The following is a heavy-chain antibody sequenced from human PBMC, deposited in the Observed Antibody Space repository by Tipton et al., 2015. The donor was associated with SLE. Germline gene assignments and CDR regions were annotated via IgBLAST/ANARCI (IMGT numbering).Heavy chain of an antibody. CDR2: IYYSGST. Sequence: TLSLTCAVYGGSFSGYYWNWIRQPPGKGLEWIGYIYYSGSTNYNPSLKSRVTISVDTSKNQFSLKLSSVTAADTAVYYCARDTAEWFFDYWGQGTLVTVSS. J-gene: IGHJ4*02. CDR3: ARDTAEWFFDY. D-gene: IGHD3-3*01. V-gene: IGHV4-59*01. CDR1: GGSFSGYY.